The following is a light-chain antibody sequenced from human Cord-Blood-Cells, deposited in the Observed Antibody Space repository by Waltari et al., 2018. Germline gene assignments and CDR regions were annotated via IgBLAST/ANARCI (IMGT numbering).Light chain of an antibody. CDR3: AAWDDRLSGYV. Sequence: QSVLTQPPSASGTPGQRVTISCSGSSSNIGSNYVYWYPQLPGPAPKLLIYRNNQRPWGVPDRFVGAASGTSASLAIRWLRCGDEADYYCAAWDDRLSGYVFGTGTKVTVL. V-gene: IGLV1-47*01. CDR1: SSNIGSNY. CDR2: RNN. J-gene: IGLJ1*01.